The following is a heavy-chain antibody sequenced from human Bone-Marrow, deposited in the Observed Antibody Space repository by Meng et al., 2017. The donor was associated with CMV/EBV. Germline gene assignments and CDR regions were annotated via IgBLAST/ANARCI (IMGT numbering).Heavy chain of an antibody. CDR2: INPSGGST. Sequence: ASVKVSCKASGYTFTSYYMYWVRQAPGQGLEWMGIINPSGGSTSYAQKFQGRDTMTRDTSTSTVYMELSSLRSEDTAVYHCARRRGYSYGRGYYYYGMDVWGQGTTVTVSS. J-gene: IGHJ6*02. CDR3: ARRRGYSYGRGYYYYGMDV. V-gene: IGHV1-46*01. D-gene: IGHD5-18*01. CDR1: GYTFTSYY.